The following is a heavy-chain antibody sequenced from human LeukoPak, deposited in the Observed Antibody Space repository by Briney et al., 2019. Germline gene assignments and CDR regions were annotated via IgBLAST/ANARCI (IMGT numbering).Heavy chain of an antibody. CDR2: ISYDGSNK. CDR1: GFTFSSYG. D-gene: IGHD3-22*01. V-gene: IGHV3-30*03. J-gene: IGHJ4*02. Sequence: GGSLRLSCAASGFTFSSYGMHWVRQAPGKGLEWVAAISYDGSNKYYADSVKGRFTISRDNSKNTLYLQMNSLRADDTAVYYCARDKAYYYDSSGYSGSLWGQGTLVTVSS. CDR3: ARDKAYYYDSSGYSGSL.